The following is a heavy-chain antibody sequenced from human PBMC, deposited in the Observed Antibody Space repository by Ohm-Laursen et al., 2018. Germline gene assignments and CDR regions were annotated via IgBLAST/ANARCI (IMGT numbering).Heavy chain of an antibody. CDR3: ARPRGGSGNYYLYYFDY. CDR1: GGSISSYY. CDR2: IYYSGST. J-gene: IGHJ4*02. Sequence: GTLSLTCTVSGGSISSYYWSWIRQPPGKGLEWIGYIYYSGSTNYNPSLKSRVTISVDTSKNQSSLKLSSVTAADTAVYYCARPRGGSGNYYLYYFDYWGQGTLVTVSS. V-gene: IGHV4-59*01. D-gene: IGHD3-10*01.